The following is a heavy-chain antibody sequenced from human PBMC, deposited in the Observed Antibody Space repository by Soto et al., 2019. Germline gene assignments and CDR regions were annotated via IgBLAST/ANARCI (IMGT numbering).Heavy chain of an antibody. J-gene: IGHJ3*02. CDR3: ARAYAAMVTIFGVVSGAFDI. Sequence: QVQLVQSGAEVKKPGSSVKVSCKASGGTFSSYAISWVRQAPGQGLEWMGGIIPIFGTANYAQKFQGRVKITANESTSPAYMELSSVRSEDTAVYYCARAYAAMVTIFGVVSGAFDIWGQGTMVTVSS. V-gene: IGHV1-69*01. D-gene: IGHD3-3*01. CDR2: IIPIFGTA. CDR1: GGTFSSYA.